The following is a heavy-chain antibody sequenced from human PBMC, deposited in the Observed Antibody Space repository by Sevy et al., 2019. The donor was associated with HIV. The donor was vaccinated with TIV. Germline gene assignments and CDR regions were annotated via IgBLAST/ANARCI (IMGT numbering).Heavy chain of an antibody. CDR1: GFTFSIYS. CDR3: VREGLGGYSYSLDY. CDR2: ISSSSSHI. Sequence: GGSLRLSCAASGFTFSIYSMNWVRQAPGKGLEWVSSISSSSSHIYYGDSVKGRFTISRDNAKNSLYLQMNSLSAEDTAVYYCVREGLGGYSYSLDYWGHGTLVTVSS. J-gene: IGHJ4*01. D-gene: IGHD5-18*01. V-gene: IGHV3-21*01.